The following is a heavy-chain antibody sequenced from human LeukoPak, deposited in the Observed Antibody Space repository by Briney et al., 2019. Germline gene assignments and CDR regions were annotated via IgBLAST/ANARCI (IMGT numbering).Heavy chain of an antibody. CDR2: ISSSSSSI. CDR1: GFTFSSYT. J-gene: IGHJ3*02. V-gene: IGHV3-21*01. Sequence: GGSLRLSCAASGFTFSSYTMNWVRLAPGKGLEWVSSISSSSSSIYYADSLKGRFTISRDNAKNSLYLQMNSPRAEDTAVYYCARDNTAFYGAFDIWGQGTMATVSS. CDR3: ARDNTAFYGAFDI. D-gene: IGHD4-17*01.